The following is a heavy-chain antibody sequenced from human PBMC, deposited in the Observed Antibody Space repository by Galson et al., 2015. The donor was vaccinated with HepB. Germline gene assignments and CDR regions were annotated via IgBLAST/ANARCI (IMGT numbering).Heavy chain of an antibody. CDR2: IYSGGST. J-gene: IGHJ6*02. D-gene: IGHD6-13*01. V-gene: IGHV3-53*01. CDR1: GFTVSSNY. Sequence: SLRLSCAASGFTVSSNYMSWVRQAPGKGLEWVSVIYSGGSTYYADSVKGRFTISRDNSKNTLYLQMNSLRAGDTAVYYCASVNPYSSSWYYYGMDVWGQGTTVTVSS. CDR3: ASVNPYSSSWYYYGMDV.